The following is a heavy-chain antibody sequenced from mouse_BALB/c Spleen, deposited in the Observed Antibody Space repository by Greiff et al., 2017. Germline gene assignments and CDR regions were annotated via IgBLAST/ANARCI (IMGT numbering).Heavy chain of an antibody. CDR3: ARGGYGPTWFAY. D-gene: IGHD1-2*01. CDR2: IYPGDGDT. V-gene: IGHV1-80*01. J-gene: IGHJ3*01. CDR1: GYAFSSYW. Sequence: VQRVESGAELVRPGSSVKISCKASGYAFSSYWMNWVKQRPGQGLEWIGQIYPGDGDTNYNGKFKGKATLTADKSSSTAYMPLSSLTSEDSAVYFCARGGYGPTWFAYWGQGTLVTVSA.